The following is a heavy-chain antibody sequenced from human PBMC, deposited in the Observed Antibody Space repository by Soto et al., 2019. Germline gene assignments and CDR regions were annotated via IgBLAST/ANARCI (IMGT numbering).Heavy chain of an antibody. CDR3: ARDKITGPFDY. D-gene: IGHD2-8*02. V-gene: IGHV4-34*01. CDR1: GGSFSGYY. CDR2: INHSGST. J-gene: IGHJ4*02. Sequence: LSLTWAVYGGSFSGYYWTWIRQPPGAGLEWIGEINHSGSTNYNPSLKSRVTMSVDTSKNQFSLKLTSVTAADTAVYYCARDKITGPFDYWGQGTLVTVSS.